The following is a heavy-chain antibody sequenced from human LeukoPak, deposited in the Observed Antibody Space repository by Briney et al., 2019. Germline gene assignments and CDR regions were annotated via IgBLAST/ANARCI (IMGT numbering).Heavy chain of an antibody. CDR1: GYTFTGYY. V-gene: IGHV1-2*02. J-gene: IGHJ5*02. CDR3: ARDRGSGWTNWFDP. D-gene: IGHD6-19*01. Sequence: ASVKVSCKASGYTFTGYYMHWVRQAPGQGLEWMGWINPNSGGTNYAQKFQGRVTMTRDTSISTAYMELSRLRSDDTAVYYCARDRGSGWTNWFDPWGQGTLVTVSS. CDR2: INPNSGGT.